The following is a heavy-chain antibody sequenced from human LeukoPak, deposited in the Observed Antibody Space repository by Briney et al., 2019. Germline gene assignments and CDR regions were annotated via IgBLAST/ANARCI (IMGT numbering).Heavy chain of an antibody. V-gene: IGHV4-31*03. CDR3: ARGGVAARLMYGFQNWFDP. CDR2: IYSSGST. D-gene: IGHD6-6*01. J-gene: IGHJ5*02. CDR1: GETVSSGAFY. Sequence: PSGTLSLTCSVSGETVSSGAFYWSWIRQHPGRGLEWIGNIYSSGSTYYNPTLRSRLTISVDTSNNQFSLKMTSVTAADMAVYYCARGGVAARLMYGFQNWFDPWGQGTLVTVSS.